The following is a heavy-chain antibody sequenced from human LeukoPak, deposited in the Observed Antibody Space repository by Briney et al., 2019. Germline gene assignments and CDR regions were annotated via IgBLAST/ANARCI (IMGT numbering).Heavy chain of an antibody. CDR1: GYTFTSYA. CDR2: INAGNGNT. Sequence: ASVKVSCKASGYTFTSYAMHWVRQAPGHRLEWMGWINAGNGNTKYSQKFQGRVTITRDTSASTAYMELSSLRSEDTAVYYCARVEIYYDSSGYYLTPWGQGTLVTVSS. V-gene: IGHV1-3*01. CDR3: ARVEIYYDSSGYYLTP. J-gene: IGHJ5*02. D-gene: IGHD3-22*01.